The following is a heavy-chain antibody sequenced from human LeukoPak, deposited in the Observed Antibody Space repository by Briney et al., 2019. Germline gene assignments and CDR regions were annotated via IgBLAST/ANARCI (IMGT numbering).Heavy chain of an antibody. J-gene: IGHJ6*03. CDR1: GFIFSSYW. CDR3: ARALITMVRGVIRYMDV. CDR2: INTDGSST. D-gene: IGHD3-10*01. Sequence: GGSLRLSCAASGFIFSSYWVHWVRHAPGKGLAWVSRINTDGSSTSYADSVKGRFTISRDNAKNTLYLQMNSLRAEDTAVYYCARALITMVRGVIRYMDVWGKETTVTISS. V-gene: IGHV3-74*01.